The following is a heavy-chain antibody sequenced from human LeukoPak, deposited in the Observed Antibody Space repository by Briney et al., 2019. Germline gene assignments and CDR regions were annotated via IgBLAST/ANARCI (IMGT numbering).Heavy chain of an antibody. V-gene: IGHV3-23*01. CDR3: AKAQWLVPELDY. J-gene: IGHJ4*02. D-gene: IGHD6-19*01. Sequence: PGGSLRLSCAASGFTFSSYAMSWVRQAPGKGLEWVSAISGSGGSTYYADSVKGRFTISRDNSKNTLYLQMNSLRAEDTAVYHCAKAQWLVPELDYWGQGTLVTVSS. CDR1: GFTFSSYA. CDR2: ISGSGGST.